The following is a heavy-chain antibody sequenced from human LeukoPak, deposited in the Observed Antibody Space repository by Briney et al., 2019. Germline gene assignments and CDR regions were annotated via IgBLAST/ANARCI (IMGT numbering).Heavy chain of an antibody. CDR3: ASTGHRWYFDY. D-gene: IGHD3-9*01. Sequence: GGSLRLSCEASRFTFSSYWMHWVRQAPGKGLVWVSRIDSDGSRISYADSVEGRFTISRDNAKNTLYLQMNSLRAEDTAVYYCASTGHRWYFDYWGQGTLVTVSS. CDR1: RFTFSSYW. J-gene: IGHJ4*02. V-gene: IGHV3-74*01. CDR2: IDSDGSRI.